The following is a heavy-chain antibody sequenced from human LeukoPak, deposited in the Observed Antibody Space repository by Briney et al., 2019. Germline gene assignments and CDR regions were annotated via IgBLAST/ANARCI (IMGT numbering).Heavy chain of an antibody. D-gene: IGHD3-10*01. J-gene: IGHJ4*02. Sequence: ASVKVSCKVSGYTLTELSMHWVRQAPGKGLEWMGGFDPEDGETIYAQKFQGRVTMTEDTSTDTAYMELSSLRSEDTAVYYCATVPVVWFGELLHYFDYWGQGTLVTVSS. V-gene: IGHV1-24*01. CDR2: FDPEDGET. CDR3: ATVPVVWFGELLHYFDY. CDR1: GYTLTELS.